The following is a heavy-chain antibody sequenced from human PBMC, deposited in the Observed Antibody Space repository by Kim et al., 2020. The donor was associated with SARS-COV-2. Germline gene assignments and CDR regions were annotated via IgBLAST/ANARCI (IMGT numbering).Heavy chain of an antibody. J-gene: IGHJ4*02. Sequence: GGSLRLSCAASGFTFSRSAMHWVRQAPGKGLECVALTSSDETNKYYADSVKGRFTISRDDSRNTLYLQMNSLRAEDTAVYYCAKDQPGSIDYWGQGTLVTVSS. CDR3: AKDQPGSIDY. CDR1: GFTFSRSA. V-gene: IGHV3-30-3*01. CDR2: TSSDETNK.